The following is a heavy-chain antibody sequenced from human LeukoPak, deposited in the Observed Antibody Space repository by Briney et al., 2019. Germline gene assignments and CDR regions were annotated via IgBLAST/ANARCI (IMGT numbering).Heavy chain of an antibody. CDR3: ARPLAYCGGNCYRTLDI. CDR2: IYPGDSDT. V-gene: IGHV5-51*01. D-gene: IGHD2-21*01. CDR1: GYSFTNYW. Sequence: GESLKISCKDSGYSFTNYWIGWVRQMPGRGLEWMGIIYPGDSDTRYSPSFQGQVTISADKSINTAYLQWSSLKASDTAMYYCARPLAYCGGNCYRTLDIWGQGTMVTVSS. J-gene: IGHJ3*02.